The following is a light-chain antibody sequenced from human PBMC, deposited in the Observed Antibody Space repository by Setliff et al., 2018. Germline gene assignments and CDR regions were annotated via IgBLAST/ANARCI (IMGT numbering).Light chain of an antibody. CDR1: SSDVGGYNDVFRYNY. CDR2: EVT. CDR3: SSYAGGNNFV. V-gene: IGLV2-8*01. Sequence: QSVLAQPPSASGSPGQSVTISCTGASSDVGGYNDVFRYNYVSWYQQYPGKAPKLLISEVTKRPSGVPDRFSGSKSGNTASLTVSGLQAEDEADYYCSSYAGGNNFVFGGGTK. J-gene: IGLJ2*01.